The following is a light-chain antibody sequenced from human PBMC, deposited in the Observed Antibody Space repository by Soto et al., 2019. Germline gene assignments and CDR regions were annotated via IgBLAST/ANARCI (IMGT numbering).Light chain of an antibody. CDR3: QQSYSTPIT. CDR1: QSVLFSSNNKNY. V-gene: IGKV4-1*01. J-gene: IGKJ5*01. Sequence: DIVMTQSPDSLAVSLGERATINCKSSQSVLFSSNNKNYLAWYQQKPGQPPKLLIYWASTRESGVTTRFSGSGSGTEFPLTISSLQAEDVSVYYCQQSYSTPITFGQGTRLEIK. CDR2: WAS.